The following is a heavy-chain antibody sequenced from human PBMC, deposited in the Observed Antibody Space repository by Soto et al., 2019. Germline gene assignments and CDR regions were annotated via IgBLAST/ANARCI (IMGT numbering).Heavy chain of an antibody. CDR3: AKGQMNWYYDNSDGGPADY. J-gene: IGHJ4*02. Sequence: GGSLRLSCAASGFTFDDYAMHWVRQAPGKGLEWVSGISWNSGSIGYADSVKGRFTISRDNAKNSLYLQMNSLRAEDTALYYCAKGQMNWYYDNSDGGPADYWGQGTLVTVSS. D-gene: IGHD3-9*01. CDR1: GFTFDDYA. CDR2: ISWNSGSI. V-gene: IGHV3-9*01.